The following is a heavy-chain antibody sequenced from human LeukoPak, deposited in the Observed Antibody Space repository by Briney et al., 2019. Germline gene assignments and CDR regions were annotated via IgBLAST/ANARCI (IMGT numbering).Heavy chain of an antibody. D-gene: IGHD6-13*01. V-gene: IGHV3-33*01. Sequence: GRSPRLSCAASGFMFSDYGMHWVRQAPGKGLEWVAAIWYDGSNIFYADSVKGRFTISRDNSKNALYLQMNSLRAEDTAVYYCARIISGSWKNLDCWGQGTLVIVSS. CDR2: IWYDGSNI. CDR3: ARIISGSWKNLDC. J-gene: IGHJ4*02. CDR1: GFMFSDYG.